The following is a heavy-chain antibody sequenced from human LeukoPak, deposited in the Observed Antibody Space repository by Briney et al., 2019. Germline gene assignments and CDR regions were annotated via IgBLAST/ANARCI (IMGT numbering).Heavy chain of an antibody. Sequence: PGGSLRLSCAAHGFSLSGYWMSWVRQAPGKGLEWVARLHADGNEKYFVHSVKGRFTVSRDNAKNSLYLQMNSLRVEDTAAYYCARGGYSFDYLGQGTLVTVSS. V-gene: IGHV3-7*01. CDR1: GFSLSGYW. CDR3: ARGGYSFDY. D-gene: IGHD5-12*01. J-gene: IGHJ4*02. CDR2: LHADGNEK.